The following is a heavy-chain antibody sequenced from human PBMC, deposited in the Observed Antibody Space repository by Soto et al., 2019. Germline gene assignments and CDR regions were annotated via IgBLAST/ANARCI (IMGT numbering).Heavy chain of an antibody. Sequence: GSLRLSCAASGFTFDDYGMSWVRQAPGKGLEWVSGINWNGGSTGYADSVKGRFTISRDNAKSSLYLQMNSLRAEDTALYYCARSRGIYYYGSGNYFDYWGQGTLVTVSS. CDR3: ARSRGIYYYGSGNYFDY. J-gene: IGHJ4*02. CDR1: GFTFDDYG. V-gene: IGHV3-20*04. CDR2: INWNGGST. D-gene: IGHD3-10*01.